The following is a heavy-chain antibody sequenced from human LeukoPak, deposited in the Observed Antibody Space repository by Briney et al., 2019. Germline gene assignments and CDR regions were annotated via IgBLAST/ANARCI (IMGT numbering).Heavy chain of an antibody. CDR1: GFTFSSYS. J-gene: IGHJ4*02. D-gene: IGHD3-3*01. Sequence: GGSLRLSCAASGFTFSSYSMNWVRQAPGKGLEWVSSISSSSSYIYYADSVKGRFTISRDNAKNSLYLQMNSLRAEDTAVYYCARTRRLRFLEWLWDFDYWGRGTLVTVSS. CDR2: ISSSSSYI. CDR3: ARTRRLRFLEWLWDFDY. V-gene: IGHV3-21*01.